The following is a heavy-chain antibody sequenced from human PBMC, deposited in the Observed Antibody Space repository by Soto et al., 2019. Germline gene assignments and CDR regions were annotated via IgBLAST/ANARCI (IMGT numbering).Heavy chain of an antibody. CDR2: IKKDGSKK. V-gene: IGHV3-7*05. J-gene: IGHJ3*02. CDR1: GFAFGDYW. CDR3: ARDVSQGSSGYYFDAFDI. Sequence: EVQLVESGGGLVQPGGSLRLSCAASGFAFGDYWMTWVRQAPGKGLEWVANIKKDGSKKSYLDSVKGRFTISRDNTDNSLFLQMNSLRAEDTALYYCARDVSQGSSGYYFDAFDIWGQGTTVTVSS. D-gene: IGHD6-25*01.